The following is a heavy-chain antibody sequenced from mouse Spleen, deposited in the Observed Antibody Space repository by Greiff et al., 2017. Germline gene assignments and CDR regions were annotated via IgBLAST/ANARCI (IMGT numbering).Heavy chain of an antibody. V-gene: IGHV5-4*03. CDR3: ASPGAWFAY. CDR1: GFTFSSYA. Sequence: EVKVVESGGGLVKPGGSLKLSCAASGFTFSSYAMSWVRQTPEKRLEWVATISDGGSYTYYPDNVKGRFTISRDNAKNNLYLQMSHLKSEDTAMYYCASPGAWFAYWGQGTLVTVSA. CDR2: ISDGGSYT. D-gene: IGHD1-1*02. J-gene: IGHJ3*01.